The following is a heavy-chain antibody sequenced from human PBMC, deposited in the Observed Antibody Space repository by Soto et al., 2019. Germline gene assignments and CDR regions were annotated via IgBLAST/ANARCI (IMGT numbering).Heavy chain of an antibody. Sequence: EVQLVESGGGFICAGGSLRLSCAASGLTISNAWMNWVRQAPGKGLEWVGRIKTNTEGGTTDYAAAVKGRFTVSRDDSKNTLYLQMNSLKTEDTAVYYCTTGSVDGVWGQGTTVTVSS. CDR2: IKTNTEGGTT. CDR3: TTGSVDGV. V-gene: IGHV3-15*07. CDR1: GLTISNAW. D-gene: IGHD2-15*01. J-gene: IGHJ6*02.